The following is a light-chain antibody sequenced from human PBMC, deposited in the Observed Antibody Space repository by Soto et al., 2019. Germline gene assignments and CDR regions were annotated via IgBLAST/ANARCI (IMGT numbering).Light chain of an antibody. CDR3: LQKYFYPFT. CDR1: QGIRND. Sequence: AIQMTQSPSSLSASVGDRVTTTCRASQGIRNDLDWFQQKPGKAPKLLIYAASNLQSGVPARFSGSGSGTDFTLTISSLQPEDFATYYCLQKYFYPFTFGPGTKVDIK. J-gene: IGKJ3*01. CDR2: AAS. V-gene: IGKV1-6*01.